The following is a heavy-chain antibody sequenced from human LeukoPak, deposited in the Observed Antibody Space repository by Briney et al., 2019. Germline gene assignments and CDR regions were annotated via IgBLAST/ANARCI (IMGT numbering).Heavy chain of an antibody. Sequence: SSETLSLTCAVYGASYNAYYWSWIRQPPGKGLEWIGDIDHRGTATYNPPLKSRLTISADASKNQFSLKLNSVTDADTAVYYCAVGITILGVAASFDSWGQGNLVIVSS. V-gene: IGHV4-34*01. CDR1: GASYNAYY. CDR3: AVGITILGVAASFDS. J-gene: IGHJ4*02. D-gene: IGHD3-3*01. CDR2: IDHRGTA.